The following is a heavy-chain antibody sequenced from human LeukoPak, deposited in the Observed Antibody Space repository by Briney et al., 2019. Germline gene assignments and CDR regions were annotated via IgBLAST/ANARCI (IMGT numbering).Heavy chain of an antibody. Sequence: PGGSLRLSCAASGFTFSSYWTGSVRQAPGKGLEWVASINQDGSEKYYVDFVKGRFTISRDNAKKSLYLQMNSLRVEDTAVYYCARASSGRYFQFIDDWGQGTLVTVSS. D-gene: IGHD1-26*01. V-gene: IGHV3-7*01. CDR1: GFTFSSYW. J-gene: IGHJ4*02. CDR2: INQDGSEK. CDR3: ARASSGRYFQFIDD.